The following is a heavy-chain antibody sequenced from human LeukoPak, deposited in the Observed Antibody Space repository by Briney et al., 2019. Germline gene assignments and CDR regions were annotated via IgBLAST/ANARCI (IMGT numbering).Heavy chain of an antibody. Sequence: ETLSLTCAAYGGSFSGYYWSWIRQPPGKGLEWIGEINHSGSTNYNPSLKSRVTISVDTSKNQFSLKLSSVTAADTAVYYCASLLHCSGGSCYLYYFDYWGQGTLVTVSS. CDR1: GGSFSGYY. CDR2: INHSGST. J-gene: IGHJ4*02. CDR3: ASLLHCSGGSCYLYYFDY. D-gene: IGHD2-15*01. V-gene: IGHV4-34*01.